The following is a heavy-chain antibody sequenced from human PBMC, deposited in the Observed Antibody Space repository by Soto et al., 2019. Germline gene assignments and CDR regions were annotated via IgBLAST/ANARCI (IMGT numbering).Heavy chain of an antibody. V-gene: IGHV1-69*01. CDR1: GGTFSSYA. CDR3: AGVDAPSEMATTYFDY. CDR2: LIPIFGTA. J-gene: IGHJ4*02. D-gene: IGHD5-12*01. Sequence: QVQLVQAGAEVKKPGSSVKVSCKASGGTFSSYAISWARQAPGQGLEWMGGLIPIFGTANNAQKFQGKVTITADESTSTAYMELSRLRSEGTAVYYCAGVDAPSEMATTYFDYWGQGTLVTVSS.